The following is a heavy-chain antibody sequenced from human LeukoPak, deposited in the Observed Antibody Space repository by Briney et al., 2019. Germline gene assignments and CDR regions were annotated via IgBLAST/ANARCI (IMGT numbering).Heavy chain of an antibody. CDR3: ARGAYCSTSCYHPEFDY. CDR2: IYYSGST. J-gene: IGHJ4*02. D-gene: IGHD2-2*01. V-gene: IGHV4-59*01. Sequence: SETLSLACTVSGGSISSYYWSWIRQPPGKGLEWIGYIYYSGSTNYNPSLKSRVTISVDTSKNQFSLKLSSVTAADTAVYYCARGAYCSTSCYHPEFDYWGQGTLVTVSS. CDR1: GGSISSYY.